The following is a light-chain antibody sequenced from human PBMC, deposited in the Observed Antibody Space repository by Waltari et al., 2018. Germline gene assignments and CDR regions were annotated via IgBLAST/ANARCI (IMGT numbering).Light chain of an antibody. V-gene: IGLV3-19*01. J-gene: IGLJ2*01. CDR3: HSRDTSSTRF. CDR1: SLRRYS. CDR2: GQN. Sequence: SSDLTQDPAVSVALGQTVRITCQGDSLRRYSASWYQQRPGQAPILVLYGQNYRPSGIPDRFSGSTSGNTASLTITGAQAEDDADYYCHSRDTSSTRFFGGGTRLTV.